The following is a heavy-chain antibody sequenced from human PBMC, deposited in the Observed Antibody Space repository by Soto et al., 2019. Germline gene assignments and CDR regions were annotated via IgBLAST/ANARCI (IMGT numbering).Heavy chain of an antibody. D-gene: IGHD3-22*01. CDR1: GFTVISNY. V-gene: IGHV3-53*01. CDR3: ARNYDSTAGGAFDI. Sequence: EVQLVESGGGLIQPGGSLRLSCAASGFTVISNYMSWVRQAPGKGLEWVSVIYSGGSTYYADSVKGRFTISRDNSKNTLYLQMNSLRAEDTAVYYCARNYDSTAGGAFDIWGLGTMVTVSS. CDR2: IYSGGST. J-gene: IGHJ3*02.